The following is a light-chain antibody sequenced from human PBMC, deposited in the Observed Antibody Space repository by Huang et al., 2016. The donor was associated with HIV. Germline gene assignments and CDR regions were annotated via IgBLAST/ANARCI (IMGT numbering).Light chain of an antibody. CDR2: KAA. J-gene: IGKJ1*01. CDR3: QQYNAYPWT. V-gene: IGKV1-5*03. Sequence: DIQMTQSPSTLSASIGDRVTITCRASQTITWWLAWYQQKPGNAPKVLIYKAAILESGVPSRFIGSGSGTEFTLTISSLQPDDFATYYCQQYNAYPWTFGQGTKVEI. CDR1: QTITWW.